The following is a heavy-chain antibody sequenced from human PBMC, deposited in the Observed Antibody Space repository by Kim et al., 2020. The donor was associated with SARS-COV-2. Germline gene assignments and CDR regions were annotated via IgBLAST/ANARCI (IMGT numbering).Heavy chain of an antibody. CDR2: IYYSGST. Sequence: SETLSLTCTVSGGSISSGGYYWSWIRQHPGKGLEWIGYIYYSGSTYYNPSLKSRVTISVDTSKNQFSLKLSSVTAADTAVYYCRCLRYFDWAYFDYWGQGTLVTVSS. CDR1: GGSISSGGYY. D-gene: IGHD3-9*01. CDR3: RCLRYFDWAYFDY. J-gene: IGHJ4*02. V-gene: IGHV4-31*03.